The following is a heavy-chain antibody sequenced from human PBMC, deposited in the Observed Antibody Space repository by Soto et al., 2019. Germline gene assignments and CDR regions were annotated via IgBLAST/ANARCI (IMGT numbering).Heavy chain of an antibody. J-gene: IGHJ4*02. CDR2: LRGSGGGT. CDR1: GFSFIKYA. D-gene: IGHD3-10*01. V-gene: IGHV3-23*01. CDR3: ARGFSAGKGSPPDY. Sequence: EVQLLESGGGLVQPGGSLRLSCAASGFSFIKYAMSWVRKAPGKGLEWVSGLRGSGGGTSSADSVKGRFANSRDNSRNTLYLQMNSLRDGDPAIYYCARGFSAGKGSPPDYWGQGTLVTVSS.